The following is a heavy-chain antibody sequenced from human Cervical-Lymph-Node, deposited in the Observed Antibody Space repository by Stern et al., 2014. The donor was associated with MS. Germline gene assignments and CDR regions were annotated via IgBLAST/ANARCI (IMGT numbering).Heavy chain of an antibody. CDR1: GYIFTAYY. J-gene: IGHJ4*02. Sequence: QVQLVQSDAEVTKPGASVKVSCRPSGYIFTAYYIHWVRQAPGQGLEWMGWINPYNGDTNYVQSLQGRVTMTRDTSLNTVYMEFSKLTSDDTALYFCARDRASAWYALDFWGQGTLVTVSS. CDR2: INPYNGDT. V-gene: IGHV1-2*02. CDR3: ARDRASAWYALDF. D-gene: IGHD6-19*01.